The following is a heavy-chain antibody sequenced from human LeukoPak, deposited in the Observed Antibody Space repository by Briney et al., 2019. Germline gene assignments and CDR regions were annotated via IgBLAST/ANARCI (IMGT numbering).Heavy chain of an antibody. D-gene: IGHD6-13*01. J-gene: IGHJ4*02. CDR1: GFTFSSYG. Sequence: GGSLRLSCAASGFTFSSYGMHWVRQAPGKGLEWVAFIRYDGSNKYYADSVKGRFTISRDNSKNTLYLQMNSLRAADTAVYSCAKSFGIAAAGIDYWGQGTLVTVSS. CDR2: IRYDGSNK. CDR3: AKSFGIAAAGIDY. V-gene: IGHV3-30*02.